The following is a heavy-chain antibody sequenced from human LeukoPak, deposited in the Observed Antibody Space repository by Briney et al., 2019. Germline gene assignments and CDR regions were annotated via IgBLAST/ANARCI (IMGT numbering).Heavy chain of an antibody. D-gene: IGHD5-12*01. V-gene: IGHV1-2*02. J-gene: IGHJ5*02. CDR1: GYTFTGYY. CDR2: TNPNSGGT. Sequence: ASVKVSCKASGYTFTGYYMHWVRQAPGQGLEWMGWTNPNSGGTNYAQKFQGRVTMTRDTSISTAYMELSRLRSDDTAVYYCARDLAVATIMTFDPWGQGTLVTVSS. CDR3: ARDLAVATIMTFDP.